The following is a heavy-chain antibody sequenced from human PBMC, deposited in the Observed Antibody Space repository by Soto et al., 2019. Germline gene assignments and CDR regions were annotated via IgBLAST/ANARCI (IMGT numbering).Heavy chain of an antibody. Sequence: SETLSLTCAVYGGSFSGYYWSWIRQPPGKGLEWIGGINHSGSTNYNPSLKSRVTISVDTSKNQFSLKLSSVTAADTAVYYCAVTTVTTPELYYYYYYMDVWGKGTTVTVSS. D-gene: IGHD4-4*01. CDR2: INHSGST. J-gene: IGHJ6*03. CDR1: GGSFSGYY. CDR3: AVTTVTTPELYYYYYYMDV. V-gene: IGHV4-34*01.